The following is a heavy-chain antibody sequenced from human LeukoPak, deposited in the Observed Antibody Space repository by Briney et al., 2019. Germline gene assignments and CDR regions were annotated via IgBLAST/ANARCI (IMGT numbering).Heavy chain of an antibody. V-gene: IGHV4-59*01. Sequence: PSETLSLTCTVSGGSISSYYWSWIRQPPGKGLEWIGYIHYSGSTNYNPSLKSRVTISADTSKNQFSLKLSSVTAADTAVYYCARDTVTTVQRFDYWGQGTLVTVSS. J-gene: IGHJ4*02. CDR1: GGSISSYY. CDR2: IHYSGST. CDR3: ARDTVTTVQRFDY. D-gene: IGHD4-17*01.